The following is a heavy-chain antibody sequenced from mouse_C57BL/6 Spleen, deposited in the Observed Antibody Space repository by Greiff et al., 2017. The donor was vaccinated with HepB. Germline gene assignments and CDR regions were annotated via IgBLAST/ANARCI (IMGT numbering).Heavy chain of an antibody. CDR2: ISSGGSYT. CDR1: GFTFSSYG. Sequence: EVKLVESGGDLVKPGGSLKLSCAASGFTFSSYGMSWVRQTPDKRLEWVATISSGGSYTYYPDSVKGRFTISRDNAKNTLYLQMSSLKSEDTAIYYCAREGDWEDFDYWGQGTTLTVSS. CDR3: AREGDWEDFDY. V-gene: IGHV5-6*01. D-gene: IGHD4-1*01. J-gene: IGHJ2*01.